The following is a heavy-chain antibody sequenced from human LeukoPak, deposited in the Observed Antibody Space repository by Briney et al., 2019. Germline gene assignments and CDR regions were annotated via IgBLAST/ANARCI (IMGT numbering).Heavy chain of an antibody. J-gene: IGHJ4*02. CDR1: GFTFSSYA. V-gene: IGHV3-23*01. Sequence: PGGSLRLSCAASGFTFSSYAMSWVRQAPGKGLEWVSAISGSGGSTYYADSVKGRFTIPRDNSKNTLYLQMSSLRAEDTAVYYCAKGNRYSYGCFDYWGQGTLVTVSS. CDR2: ISGSGGST. CDR3: AKGNRYSYGCFDY. D-gene: IGHD5-18*01.